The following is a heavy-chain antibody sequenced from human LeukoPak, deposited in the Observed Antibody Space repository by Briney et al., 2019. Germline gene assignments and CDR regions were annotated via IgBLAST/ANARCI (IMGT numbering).Heavy chain of an antibody. CDR1: GFTFDDYA. Sequence: GRSLRLSCAASGFTFDDYAMHWVRQAPGKGLEWVSGISWNSGSIGYADSVKGRFTISRDNAKNSLYLQMNSLRAEDTALYYCAKDILIRSSGWSRDAFDIWGQGTMVTVSS. CDR3: AKDILIRSSGWSRDAFDI. D-gene: IGHD6-19*01. V-gene: IGHV3-9*01. CDR2: ISWNSGSI. J-gene: IGHJ3*02.